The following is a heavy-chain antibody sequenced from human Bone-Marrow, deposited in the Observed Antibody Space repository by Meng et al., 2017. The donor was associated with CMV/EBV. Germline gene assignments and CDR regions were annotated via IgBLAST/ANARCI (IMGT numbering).Heavy chain of an antibody. D-gene: IGHD6-13*01. CDR2: ISGSGGST. CDR3: AKDSEAMLSGEQQLTH. J-gene: IGHJ4*02. CDR1: GFTFSSYA. V-gene: IGHV3-23*01. Sequence: GGSLRLSCAASGFTFSSYAMSWVRQAPGKGLEWVSAISGSGGSTYYADSVKGRFTISRDNSKNTLYLQMNSLRAEDTAVYYCAKDSEAMLSGEQQLTHWGQGTLVTAPQ.